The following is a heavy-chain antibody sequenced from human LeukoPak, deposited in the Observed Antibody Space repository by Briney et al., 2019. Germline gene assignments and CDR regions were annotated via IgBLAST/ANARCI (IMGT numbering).Heavy chain of an antibody. J-gene: IGHJ4*02. D-gene: IGHD3-3*01. V-gene: IGHV1-8*03. CDR2: MNPNSGNT. CDR1: GYTFTSYD. CDR3: ARIATYYDFWSGYYTYYFDY. Sequence: ASVKVSCKASGYTFTSYDINWVRQATGQGLEWMGWMNPNSGNTGYAQKFQGRVTITRNTSISTAYMELSSLRSEDTAVYYCARIATYYDFWSGYYTYYFDYWGQGTLVTVSS.